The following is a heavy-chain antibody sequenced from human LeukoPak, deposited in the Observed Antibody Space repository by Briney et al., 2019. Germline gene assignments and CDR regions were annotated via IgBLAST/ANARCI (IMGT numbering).Heavy chain of an antibody. CDR1: GGTFSSHA. V-gene: IGHV1-69*05. D-gene: IGHD6-13*01. CDR3: ASLDSSPHMDV. CDR2: IIPIFGTA. Sequence: ASVKVSCKASGGTFSSHAISWVRQAPGQGLEWMGGIIPIFGTANYAQKFQGRVTITTDESTSTAYMELSSLRSEDTAVYYCASLDSSPHMDVWGKGTTVTVSS. J-gene: IGHJ6*03.